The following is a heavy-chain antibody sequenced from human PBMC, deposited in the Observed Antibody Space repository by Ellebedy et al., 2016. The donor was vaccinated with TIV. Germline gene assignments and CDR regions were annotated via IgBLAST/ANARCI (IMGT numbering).Heavy chain of an antibody. CDR2: SNSDESSI. CDR3: VRGSSGWYGMDF. J-gene: IGHJ4*02. CDR1: GFTVSRYW. D-gene: IGHD6-19*01. Sequence: PGGSLRLSCAASGFTVSRYWMHWVRQVPGKGLVWVSRSNSDESSIDYADSVKGRFTISRDNAKNTLYLQMNSLRAEDTAVYHCVRGSSGWYGMDFWGQGALVTVSS. V-gene: IGHV3-74*01.